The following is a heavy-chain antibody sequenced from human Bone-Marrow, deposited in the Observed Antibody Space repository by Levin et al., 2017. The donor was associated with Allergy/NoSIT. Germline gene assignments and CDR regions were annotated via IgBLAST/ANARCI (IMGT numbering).Heavy chain of an antibody. D-gene: IGHD2-2*01. CDR3: AKLVPLEGYCSSTSCLGWFDH. CDR1: GGNVSSEA. V-gene: IGHV3-23*01. Sequence: GESLKISCAASGGNVSSEARSWGRQAPGKGLEWVSGITGSGDTTYYADSVKGRFTISRDNSKNTLYLQMNSLRAEDTAVYYCAKLVPLEGYCSSTSCLGWFDHWGQGTLVTVSS. J-gene: IGHJ5*02. CDR2: ITGSGDTT.